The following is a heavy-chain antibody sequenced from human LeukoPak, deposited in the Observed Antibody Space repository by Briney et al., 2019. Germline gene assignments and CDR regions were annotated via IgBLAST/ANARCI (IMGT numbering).Heavy chain of an antibody. Sequence: ASVTVSCKSTGYTFTFYYIHGVRQPPGKGLEWMGWCNPHSDATSYAQQFQCSVTMTRDTSVSTAYMEMSRLRFDDTAVYYCARGLLDSSGSLYFDLWGRGTLVTVYS. CDR2: CNPHSDAT. V-gene: IGHV1-2*02. J-gene: IGHJ2*01. CDR1: GYTFTFYY. D-gene: IGHD3-22*01. CDR3: ARGLLDSSGSLYFDL.